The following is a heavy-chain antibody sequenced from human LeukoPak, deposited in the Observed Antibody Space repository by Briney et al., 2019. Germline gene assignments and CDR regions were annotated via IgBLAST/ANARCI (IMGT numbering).Heavy chain of an antibody. J-gene: IGHJ5*02. CDR1: GGSISSYY. Sequence: PSETLSLTCTVSGGSISSYYWSWIRQPPGKGLEWIGYIYYSGSTNYNPSLKSRVTISVDTSKNQFSLKLSSVTAADTAVYYCARVETGWFDLWGQGTLVTVSS. CDR2: IYYSGST. CDR3: ARVETGWFDL. V-gene: IGHV4-59*01.